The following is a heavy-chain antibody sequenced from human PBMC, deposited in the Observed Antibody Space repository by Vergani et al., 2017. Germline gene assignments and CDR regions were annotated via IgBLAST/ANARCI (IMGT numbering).Heavy chain of an antibody. D-gene: IGHD3-3*01. Sequence: QVQLVQSGAEVKKPGASVKVSCKASGYTFTSYDFNWVRQATGQGLEWMGWMNPNSGNTGYAQKFQGRVTMTRNTSISTAYMELSSLRSEDTAVYYCARGRYYDFWSGFNTETDYMDVWGKGTTVTVSS. V-gene: IGHV1-8*01. CDR3: ARGRYYDFWSGFNTETDYMDV. J-gene: IGHJ6*03. CDR2: MNPNSGNT. CDR1: GYTFTSYD.